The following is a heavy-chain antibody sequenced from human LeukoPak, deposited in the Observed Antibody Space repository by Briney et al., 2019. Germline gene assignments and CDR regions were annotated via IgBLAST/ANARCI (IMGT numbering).Heavy chain of an antibody. CDR2: IYYSGST. D-gene: IGHD1-26*01. V-gene: IGHV4-59*11. CDR1: GGSISSHY. Sequence: PSETLSLTWTVDGGSISSHYWSWIRQPPEKGREWIGYIYYSGSTNYNPSLKSRVTISVDTSKSQFSLKLSSVTAADTAVYYCARAVEWELLQLDYWGQGTLVTVYS. CDR3: ARAVEWELLQLDY. J-gene: IGHJ4*02.